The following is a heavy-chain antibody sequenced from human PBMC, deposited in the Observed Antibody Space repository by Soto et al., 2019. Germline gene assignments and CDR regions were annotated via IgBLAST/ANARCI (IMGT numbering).Heavy chain of an antibody. J-gene: IGHJ4*02. CDR3: ARWPYCGGDCYSPLDY. Sequence: GGSLRLSCAASGFIFSNYAMNWVRQGPGKGLEWGSYISSSSIYTNYADSVKGRFTISRDNAKNSLYLQMNSLRAEDTAVYYCARWPYCGGDCYSPLDYWGQGTLVTVSS. V-gene: IGHV3-11*06. D-gene: IGHD2-21*02. CDR1: GFIFSNYA. CDR2: ISSSSIYT.